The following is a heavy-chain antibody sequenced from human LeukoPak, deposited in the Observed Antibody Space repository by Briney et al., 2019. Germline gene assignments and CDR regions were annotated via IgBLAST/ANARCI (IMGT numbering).Heavy chain of an antibody. CDR3: AREREPYGDYGNFFDY. CDR2: ISYDGSNK. J-gene: IGHJ4*02. V-gene: IGHV3-30-3*01. Sequence: GGSLRLSCAASGFTFSSYAMHWVRQAPGKGLVWVAVISYDGSNKYYADSVKGRFTISRDNSKNTLYLKMNSLRAEDTAVYYCAREREPYGDYGNFFDYWGQGTLVTVSS. CDR1: GFTFSSYA. D-gene: IGHD4-17*01.